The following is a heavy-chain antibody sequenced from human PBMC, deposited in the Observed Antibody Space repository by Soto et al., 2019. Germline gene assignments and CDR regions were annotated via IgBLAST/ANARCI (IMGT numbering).Heavy chain of an antibody. J-gene: IGHJ4*02. CDR2: IYPGDPDT. V-gene: IGHV5-51*01. Sequence: PGESLKISCKGSGYSFTSYWIGWVRQMPGKGLEWVGIIYPGDPDTRYSPSFQGQVTISAEKSISTAYLQWRSLKASDTAMYYCARAMVRGPYSPIAVAGYWGQGTLVTVSS. CDR1: GYSFTSYW. D-gene: IGHD6-19*01. CDR3: ARAMVRGPYSPIAVAGY.